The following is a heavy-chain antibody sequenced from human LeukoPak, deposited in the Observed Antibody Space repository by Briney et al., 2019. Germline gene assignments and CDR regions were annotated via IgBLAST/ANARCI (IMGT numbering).Heavy chain of an antibody. V-gene: IGHV4-59*01. Sequence: PSETLSLTCTVSGGSISSYYWSWLRQPPGKGLEWIGYIYYSGSTNYNPSLKSRVTISVDTSKNQFSLKLSSVTAADTAVYYCARGGTIVATIFDYWGQGTLVTVSS. CDR1: GGSISSYY. CDR3: ARGGTIVATIFDY. D-gene: IGHD5-12*01. J-gene: IGHJ4*02. CDR2: IYYSGST.